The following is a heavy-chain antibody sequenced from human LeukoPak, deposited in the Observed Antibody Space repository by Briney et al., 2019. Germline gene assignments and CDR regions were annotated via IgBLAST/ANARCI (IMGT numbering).Heavy chain of an antibody. J-gene: IGHJ4*02. CDR3: ARRQWLVRGGFDY. Sequence: SETLSLTCAVYGGSFSGYYWSWIRQPPGKGLEWIGEINHSGSTNYNPSLKSRVTISVDTSKNQFSLKLSSVTAADTAVYYCARRQWLVRGGFDYWAQGTLVTVSS. D-gene: IGHD6-19*01. V-gene: IGHV4-34*01. CDR1: GGSFSGYY. CDR2: INHSGST.